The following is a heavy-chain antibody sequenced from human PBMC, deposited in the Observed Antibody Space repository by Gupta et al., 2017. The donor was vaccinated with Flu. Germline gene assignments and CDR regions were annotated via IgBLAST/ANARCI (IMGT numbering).Heavy chain of an antibody. CDR2: ISSSSSYI. V-gene: IGHV3-21*01. D-gene: IGHD3-22*01. CDR3: ARNWAVYDSTGYFDY. J-gene: IGHJ4*02. CDR1: GFTFSYYT. Sequence: EVHLVESGGGLVKPGGSLRLTCAASGFTFSYYTQHWFGQAPGQGLECVSSISSSSSYIYYTDSVKGLFTISRDNAKNSFYLHMSNLRAEDAAIYYCARNWAVYDSTGYFDYWGQGTLVTVSS.